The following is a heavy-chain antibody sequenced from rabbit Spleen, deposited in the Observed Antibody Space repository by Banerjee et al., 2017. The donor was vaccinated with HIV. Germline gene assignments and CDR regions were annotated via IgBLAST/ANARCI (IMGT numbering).Heavy chain of an antibody. D-gene: IGHD1-1*01. V-gene: IGHV1S40*01. CDR3: ARDTSSSFSSYGMAL. Sequence: QSLEASGGDLVKPGAALTLTCIASGVSYRGSPYMCWVRQAPGKGLEWIACIDTGRSGFTYYASWAKGRFTISKTSSTTVTLQMTSLTAADTATYFCARDTSSSFSSYGMALWGPGTLVTVS. CDR2: IDTGRSGFT. CDR1: GVSYRGSPY. J-gene: IGHJ6*01.